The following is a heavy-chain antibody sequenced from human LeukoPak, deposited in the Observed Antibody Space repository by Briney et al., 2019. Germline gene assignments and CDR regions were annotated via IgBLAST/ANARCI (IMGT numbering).Heavy chain of an antibody. Sequence: SETLSLTCTVSGGSISSYYWGWVRQPPGKGLEWIGYIYYSGSTNYNPSLKSRVTISVDTSKNQFSLKLSSVTAADTAVYYCARGSGYYYAPYHYGMDVWGQGTTVTVSS. J-gene: IGHJ6*02. CDR1: GGSISSYY. D-gene: IGHD3-22*01. CDR2: IYYSGST. V-gene: IGHV4-59*01. CDR3: ARGSGYYYAPYHYGMDV.